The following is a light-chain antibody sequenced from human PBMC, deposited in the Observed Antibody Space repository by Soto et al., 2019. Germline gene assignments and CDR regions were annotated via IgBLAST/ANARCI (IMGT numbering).Light chain of an antibody. CDR2: EGS. CDR1: SSDVGGYNL. Sequence: QSALTQPASVSGSPGQSITISCTGTSSDVGGYNLVSWYQLLPGKAPKVMIYEGSKRPSGVSNRFSGSKSGNTASLTISGLQAEDEGDYYCCSYAGTSTLVFGGGTKLTVL. J-gene: IGLJ3*02. CDR3: CSYAGTSTLV. V-gene: IGLV2-23*01.